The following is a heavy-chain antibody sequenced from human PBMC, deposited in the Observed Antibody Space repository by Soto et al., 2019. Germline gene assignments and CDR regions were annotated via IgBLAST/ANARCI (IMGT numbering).Heavy chain of an antibody. V-gene: IGHV4-59*01. CDR3: ARGALLWFGELSYMDV. D-gene: IGHD3-10*01. J-gene: IGHJ6*03. Sequence: QVQLQESGPGLVKPSETLSLTCTVSGGSISSYYWSWIRQPPGKGLEWIGYFYYSGSTNYNPSLKSRVTISVDTSKNQFSLKLSSVTAADTAVYYCARGALLWFGELSYMDVWGKGTTVTVSS. CDR1: GGSISSYY. CDR2: FYYSGST.